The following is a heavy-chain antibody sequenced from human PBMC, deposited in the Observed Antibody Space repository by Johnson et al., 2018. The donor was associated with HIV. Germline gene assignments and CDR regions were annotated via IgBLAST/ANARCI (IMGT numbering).Heavy chain of an antibody. CDR3: TRDRDGVGVS. CDR1: GFTFGDYA. Sequence: EVQLVESGGDLVQPGRSLRLSCTASGFTFGDYAMSWFRQAPGKGLEWVGFIRSEAYGGTPDYAASVKGRVTISRDDSESIAYLEMNSLKTEDTAVYYCTRDRDGVGVSWGQGTMVTVSS. D-gene: IGHD3-10*01. CDR2: IRSEAYGGTP. V-gene: IGHV3-49*03. J-gene: IGHJ3*01.